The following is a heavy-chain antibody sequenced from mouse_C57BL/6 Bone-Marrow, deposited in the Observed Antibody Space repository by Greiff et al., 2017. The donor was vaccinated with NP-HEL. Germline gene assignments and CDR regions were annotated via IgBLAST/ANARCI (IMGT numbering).Heavy chain of an antibody. Sequence: EVQLQQSGPVLVKPGASVKMSCKASGYTFTDYYMNWVKQSHGKSLEWIGVINPYNGGTSYNQKFKGKATLTVDQSSSTAYMELNRLTSEDSAVYYCARSHYGSSSWYCDVWGTGTTVTVSS. J-gene: IGHJ1*03. CDR2: INPYNGGT. CDR1: GYTFTDYY. D-gene: IGHD1-1*01. V-gene: IGHV1-19*01. CDR3: ARSHYGSSSWYCDV.